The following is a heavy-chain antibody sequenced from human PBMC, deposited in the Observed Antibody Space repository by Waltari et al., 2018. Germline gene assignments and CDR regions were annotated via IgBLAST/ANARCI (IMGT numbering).Heavy chain of an antibody. J-gene: IGHJ3*02. V-gene: IGHV4-59*01. CDR1: GGSISSYY. D-gene: IGHD1-26*01. CDR3: ARGVGATALDI. Sequence: QVQLQESGPGLVKPSETLSLTCTVSGGSISSYYWSWIRQPPGKGLEWIGYIYYSGSTNYNPSLKSGVTISVDTSKNQFSRKLSSGTAADTAVYYCARGVGATALDIWGQGTMVTVSS. CDR2: IYYSGST.